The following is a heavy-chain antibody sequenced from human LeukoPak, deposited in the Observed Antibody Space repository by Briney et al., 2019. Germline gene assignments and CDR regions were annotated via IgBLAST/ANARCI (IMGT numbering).Heavy chain of an antibody. CDR2: INAGNGNT. Sequence: ASVKVSCKASGYTFAKYAIHWVRQAPGQRLEWMGWINAGNGNTRYSQKFQGRVTITADESTSTAYMELSSLRSEDTAVYYCARETDTDAFDIWGQGTMVTVSS. CDR3: ARETDTDAFDI. J-gene: IGHJ3*02. CDR1: GYTFAKYA. V-gene: IGHV1-3*01.